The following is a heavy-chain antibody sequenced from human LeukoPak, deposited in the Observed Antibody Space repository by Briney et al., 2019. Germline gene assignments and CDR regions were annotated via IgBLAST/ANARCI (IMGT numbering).Heavy chain of an antibody. J-gene: IGHJ5*02. CDR2: IYFSGTT. D-gene: IGHD2-15*01. CDR1: GGSISSSSYH. CDR3: ARDAHCTGVSCYSPYYWFDP. Sequence: PSETLSLTCTVSGGSISSSSYHWGWIRQPPGKGLEWIGSIYFSGTTYYNPSLQSRVTISVDTTKNQFSLKVTSVTAADTAAYYCARDAHCTGVSCYSPYYWFDPWGQGTLVTVSS. V-gene: IGHV4-39*07.